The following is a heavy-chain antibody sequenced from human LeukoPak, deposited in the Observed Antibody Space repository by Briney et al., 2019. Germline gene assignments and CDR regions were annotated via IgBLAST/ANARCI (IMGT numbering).Heavy chain of an antibody. V-gene: IGHV1-8*03. CDR1: GYTFTSYD. D-gene: IGHD3-16*01. CDR3: VRSLRNSYIDY. CDR2: MNPNSGNT. J-gene: IGHJ4*02. Sequence: GASVKVSCKASGYTFTSYDINWVRQATGQGLEWMGWMNPNSGNTGYAQKFQGRVTITRNTSISTVYMELSSLRSEDTAVYYCVRSLRNSYIDYWGQGTLVAASS.